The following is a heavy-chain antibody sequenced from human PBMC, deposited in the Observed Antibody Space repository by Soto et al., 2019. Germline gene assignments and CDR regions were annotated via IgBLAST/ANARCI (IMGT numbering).Heavy chain of an antibody. D-gene: IGHD6-19*01. CDR3: ARESSGTYYFYY. V-gene: IGHV1-46*03. CDR1: GYTFTSYY. Sequence: QVQLEQSGAEVKKPGASMKVSCQASGYTFTSYYIHWVRQAPGQGLEWMGVSHVGPDTTMYAQKFQGRVTMTRDTSTSTVYMELSSLISEDTAVYFCARESSGTYYFYYWGQGTLVTVSS. J-gene: IGHJ4*02. CDR2: SHVGPDTT.